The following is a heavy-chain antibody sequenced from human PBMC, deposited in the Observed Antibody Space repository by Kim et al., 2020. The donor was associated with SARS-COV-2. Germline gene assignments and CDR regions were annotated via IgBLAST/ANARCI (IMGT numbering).Heavy chain of an antibody. CDR3: ARPGSGGVSVAFDY. Sequence: GGSLRLSCAASGFTFSSYAMHWVRQAPGKGLEWVAVISYDGSNKYYADSVKGRFTISRDNSKNTLYLQMNSLRAEDTAVYYCARPGSGGVSVAFDYWGQGTLVTVSS. V-gene: IGHV3-30-3*01. CDR2: ISYDGSNK. CDR1: GFTFSSYA. J-gene: IGHJ4*02. D-gene: IGHD3-3*01.